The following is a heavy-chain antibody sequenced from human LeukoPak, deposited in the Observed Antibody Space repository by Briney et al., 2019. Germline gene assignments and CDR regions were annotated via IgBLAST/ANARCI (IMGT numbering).Heavy chain of an antibody. Sequence: GGSLRLSCAASGFTFSSYGMHWVRQAPGKGLEWVAFIRYDGSNKYYADSVKGRFTISRDNSKNTLYLQMNSLRAEDTAVYYCARGYSGYDRRAFDIWGQGTMVTVSS. V-gene: IGHV3-30*02. J-gene: IGHJ3*02. CDR1: GFTFSSYG. D-gene: IGHD5-12*01. CDR3: ARGYSGYDRRAFDI. CDR2: IRYDGSNK.